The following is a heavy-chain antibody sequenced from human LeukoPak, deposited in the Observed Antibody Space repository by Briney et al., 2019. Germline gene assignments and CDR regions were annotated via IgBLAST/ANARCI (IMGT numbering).Heavy chain of an antibody. V-gene: IGHV3-23*01. CDR2: ISGSGGST. D-gene: IGHD3-9*01. J-gene: IGHJ4*02. Sequence: PGGSLRLSCAASGFTFSSYAMSWVRQAPGKGLEWVSAISGSGGSTYYADSVKGRFTISRDNSKNTLYLQMNSLRAEDTAVYYCAKEGSYYDILTGYYMRGYFDYWGQGTLVTVSS. CDR1: GFTFSSYA. CDR3: AKEGSYYDILTGYYMRGYFDY.